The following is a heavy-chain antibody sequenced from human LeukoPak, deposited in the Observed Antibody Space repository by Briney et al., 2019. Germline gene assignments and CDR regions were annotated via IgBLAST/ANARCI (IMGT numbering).Heavy chain of an antibody. CDR3: ARGQIRGLGGNLGD. V-gene: IGHV4-4*02. J-gene: IGHJ4*02. Sequence: SETLSLTCAVSGGSISSSNWWSWVRQPPGKGLEWIGEIYHSGSTNYNPSLKSRVTISLDKSKNQFSLKLSSVTAADTAVYYCARGQIRGLGGNLGDWGQGTLVTVSS. CDR1: GGSISSSNW. CDR2: IYHSGST. D-gene: IGHD3-16*01.